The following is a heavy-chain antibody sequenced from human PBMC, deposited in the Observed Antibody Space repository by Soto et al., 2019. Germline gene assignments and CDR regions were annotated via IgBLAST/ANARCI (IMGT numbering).Heavy chain of an antibody. CDR3: ARERYPGIPYYYMDV. V-gene: IGHV4-59*01. D-gene: IGHD1-1*01. Sequence: SETLSLTCTVSGGSISSYYWSWIRQPPGKGLEWIGYIYYSGSTNYNPSLKSRVTISVDTSKNQFSLKLSSVTAADTAVYYCARERYPGIPYYYMDVWGKGTTVTVFS. CDR1: GGSISSYY. J-gene: IGHJ6*03. CDR2: IYYSGST.